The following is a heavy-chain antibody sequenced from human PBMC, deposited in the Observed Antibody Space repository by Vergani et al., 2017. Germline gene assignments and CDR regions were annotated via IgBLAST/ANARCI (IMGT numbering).Heavy chain of an antibody. CDR3: ARDCGSSALIDY. CDR1: GFTFSDYY. CDR2: ISKSGTTI. V-gene: IGHV3-11*01. Sequence: QVQLVESGGGLVKPGGSLRLSCAASGFTFSDYYISWVRQAPGKGLEWISYISKSGTTIYYADSVKGRFTISRDNAKNSLFLQMNSLRAEDTAVYYCARDCGSSALIDYWGQGTLVTVSS. D-gene: IGHD6-6*01. J-gene: IGHJ4*02.